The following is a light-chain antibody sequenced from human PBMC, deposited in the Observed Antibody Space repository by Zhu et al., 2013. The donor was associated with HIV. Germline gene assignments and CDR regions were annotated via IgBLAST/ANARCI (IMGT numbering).Light chain of an antibody. J-gene: IGLJ2*01. CDR3: ATWDDSLNSVV. Sequence: QSALTQPASVSGSPGQSITISCTGTSNDVGGYNYVSWYQQHPGTAPKLMVYEVSSRPSGVSNRFSGSKSGNTASLVISGLQSEDEADYYCATWDDSLNSVVFGAGTKLAVL. CDR2: EVS. CDR1: SNDVGGYNY. V-gene: IGLV2-14*01.